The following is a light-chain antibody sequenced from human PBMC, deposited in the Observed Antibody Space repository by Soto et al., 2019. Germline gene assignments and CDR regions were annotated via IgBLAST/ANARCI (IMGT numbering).Light chain of an antibody. V-gene: IGLV2-14*01. Sequence: QSVLTQPPSASGTPWQRVTISCTVTSSDVGAYNYVSWYQQHPGKAPKLMIYDVSHRPSGVSHRFSGSKSGNTAPLTISGLQAEDEADYYCGSYTTSSNYVFGTGTKVTVL. CDR2: DVS. CDR3: GSYTTSSNYV. CDR1: SSDVGAYNY. J-gene: IGLJ1*01.